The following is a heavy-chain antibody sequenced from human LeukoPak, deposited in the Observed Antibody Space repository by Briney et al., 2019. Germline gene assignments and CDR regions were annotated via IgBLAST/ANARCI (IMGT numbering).Heavy chain of an antibody. CDR2: ISSSSSYI. J-gene: IGHJ3*02. CDR3: ARDSRRGSGYYYRPSPAFDI. CDR1: GFTFSSYS. V-gene: IGHV3-21*01. D-gene: IGHD3-22*01. Sequence: GGSLRLSCAASGFTFSSYSMNWVRQAPGKGLEWVSSISSSSSYIYYADSVKGRFTISRDNAKNSLYLQMNSLRAEDTAVYYCARDSRRGSGYYYRPSPAFDIWGQGTMVTVSS.